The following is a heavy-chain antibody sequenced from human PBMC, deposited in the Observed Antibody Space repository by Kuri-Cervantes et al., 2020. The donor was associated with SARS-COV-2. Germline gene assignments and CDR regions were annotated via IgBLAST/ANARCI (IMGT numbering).Heavy chain of an antibody. D-gene: IGHD2-2*01. J-gene: IGHJ6*02. Sequence: ASVQFSCKASGYTFTSNYMHWVRQAAGQGLEWMGIINPSGGSTSYAQKFQGRVTMTRDTSTSTVYMELSSLRSEDTAVYYCARVGCSSTSCYVGSDYYYYYGMDVWGQGTTVTVSS. CDR3: ARVGCSSTSCYVGSDYYYYYGMDV. CDR2: INPSGGST. CDR1: GYTFTSNY. V-gene: IGHV1-46*01.